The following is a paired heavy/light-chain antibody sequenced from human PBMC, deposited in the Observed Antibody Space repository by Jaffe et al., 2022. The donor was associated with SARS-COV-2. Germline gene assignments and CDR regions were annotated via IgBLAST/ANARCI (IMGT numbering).Light chain of an antibody. CDR3: QHRSNWPLT. V-gene: IGKV3-11*01. J-gene: IGKJ4*01. Sequence: EIVLTQSPATLSLSPGERATLSCRASQSVGSSLAWYQQKPGQAPRLLIYDASNRATGIPARFSGSGSGTDFTLTISSLEPEDFAVYYCQHRSNWPLTFGGGTKVEIK. CDR2: DAS. CDR1: QSVGSS.
Heavy chain of an antibody. Sequence: EVQLLESGGGLVQPGGSLRLSCAASGFTFSNYVLTWVRQAPGKGLEWVSGILSSGADTYYADSVKGRFTISRDNSKNTLYLQMNSLRADDTAVYYCAKGRDSSNWFGDYWGQGTLVTVFS. CDR2: ILSSGADT. V-gene: IGHV3-23*01. J-gene: IGHJ4*02. CDR1: GFTFSNYV. CDR3: AKGRDSSNWFGDY. D-gene: IGHD6-13*01.